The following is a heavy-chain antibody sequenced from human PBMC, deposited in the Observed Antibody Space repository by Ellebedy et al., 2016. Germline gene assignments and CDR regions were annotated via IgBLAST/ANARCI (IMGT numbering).Heavy chain of an antibody. CDR1: GGSISSYY. CDR3: ARDEGFDTAMVTPAFVY. Sequence: SETLSLTCTVSGGSISSYYWSWIRQPPGKGLEWIGSIYYSGSTYYNPSLKSRVTISVDTSKNQFSLKLSSVTAADTAVYYCARDEGFDTAMVTPAFVYWGQGTLVTVSS. D-gene: IGHD5-18*01. V-gene: IGHV4-59*12. CDR2: IYYSGST. J-gene: IGHJ4*02.